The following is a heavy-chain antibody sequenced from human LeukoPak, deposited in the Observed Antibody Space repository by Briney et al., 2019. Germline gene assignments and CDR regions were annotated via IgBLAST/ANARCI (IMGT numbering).Heavy chain of an antibody. V-gene: IGHV3-21*01. CDR2: ISSSSSYI. D-gene: IGHD3-3*01. CDR3: ARDGQTGEWLLYPLYYGMDV. CDR1: GFTFSSYS. J-gene: IGHJ6*02. Sequence: GGSLRLSCAASGFTFSSYSMNWVRQAPGKGLEWVSSISSSSSYIYYADSVKGRFTISRDNAKNSLFLQMNSLRAEDTAVYYCARDGQTGEWLLYPLYYGMDVWGQGTTVTVSS.